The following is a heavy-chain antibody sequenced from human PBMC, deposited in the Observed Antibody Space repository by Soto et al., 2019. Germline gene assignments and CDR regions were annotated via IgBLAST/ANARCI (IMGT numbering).Heavy chain of an antibody. Sequence: GGSLRLSCAASGFTVSSNYMSWVRQAPGKGLEWVSVIYSGGSTYYADSVKGRFTISRDNSNNTLYLQMNRMRAEDTAVYYCARDTSSSSIRAEYFQHWGQGTLVTVSS. CDR1: GFTVSSNY. CDR2: IYSGGST. J-gene: IGHJ1*01. CDR3: ARDTSSSSIRAEYFQH. V-gene: IGHV3-66*01. D-gene: IGHD2-2*01.